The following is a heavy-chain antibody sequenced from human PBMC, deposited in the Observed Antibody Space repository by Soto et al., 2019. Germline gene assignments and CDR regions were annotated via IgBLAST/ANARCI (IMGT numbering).Heavy chain of an antibody. J-gene: IGHJ6*02. V-gene: IGHV1-24*01. CDR1: GHTLTELS. CDR2: FDPEDGET. Sequence: QVPLVQSGAAVKKPAASVKFSSKVPGHTLTELSMHSVRQAPGKGLGRMGGFDPEDGETINAQKLQGRITMTEDTSKDTAYMGLSSLRSEDTAVYDCATGAKYSSSWYYYWYGMDVWGRGTTVTVSS. D-gene: IGHD6-13*01. CDR3: ATGAKYSSSWYYYWYGMDV.